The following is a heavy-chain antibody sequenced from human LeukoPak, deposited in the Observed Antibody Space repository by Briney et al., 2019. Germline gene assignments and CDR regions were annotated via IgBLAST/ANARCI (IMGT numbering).Heavy chain of an antibody. D-gene: IGHD5-24*01. V-gene: IGHV3-23*01. CDR1: GFTFSSYD. CDR2: ISGSGVGT. J-gene: IGHJ4*02. Sequence: GGSLRLSCAASGFTFSSYDMAWVGQAPGKGLEWVSTISGSGVGTDYADSVKGRFTISRANSQNTLSLQMNILRAEDTAVYYCATIHGGTLPPSFDYWGQGTLVTVSS. CDR3: ATIHGGTLPPSFDY.